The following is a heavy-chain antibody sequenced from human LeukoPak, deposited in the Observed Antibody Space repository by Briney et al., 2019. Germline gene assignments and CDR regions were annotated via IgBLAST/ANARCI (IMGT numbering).Heavy chain of an antibody. V-gene: IGHV3-69-1*01. CDR1: GFTFSSYS. J-gene: IGHJ4*02. D-gene: IGHD2-21*02. CDR2: VSNNNAI. CDR3: AREQTRGGDLDY. Sequence: GGSLRLSCAASGFTFSSYSMNWVRQSPGKGLEWISSVSNNNAIFYADSVKGRFTISRDNARKSLYLQMFSLRVEDTAVYYCAREQTRGGDLDYWGQGAQITVSS.